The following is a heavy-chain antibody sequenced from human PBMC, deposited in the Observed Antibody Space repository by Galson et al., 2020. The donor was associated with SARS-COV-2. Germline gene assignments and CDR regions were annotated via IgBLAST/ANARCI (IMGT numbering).Heavy chain of an antibody. CDR3: ARGLDGTGRFNGWDY. Sequence: SETLSLTCAVYGGSFSGYFWSWIRQPPGKALEWIGEVTHSGTTNYNPSLKSRVTISVDTSKNQFSLKLSSVTAADTAVYYCARGLDGTGRFNGWDYWGQGTLVTVSS. J-gene: IGHJ4*02. CDR2: VTHSGTT. V-gene: IGHV4-34*01. CDR1: GGSFSGYF. D-gene: IGHD2-8*02.